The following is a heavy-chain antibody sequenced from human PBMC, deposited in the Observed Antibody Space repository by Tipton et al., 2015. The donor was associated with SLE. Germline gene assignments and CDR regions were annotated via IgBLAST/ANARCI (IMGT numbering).Heavy chain of an antibody. V-gene: IGHV3-9*01. CDR3: AKARQWLVDY. J-gene: IGHJ4*02. CDR1: GFTFDDYA. D-gene: IGHD6-19*01. Sequence: SLRLSCAASGFTFDDYAMHWVRQAPGKGLEWVSGISWNSGSIGYADSVKGRFTISRDNAKNSLYLQMNSLRAEDTALYYCAKARQWLVDYWGPGTLVTVS. CDR2: ISWNSGSI.